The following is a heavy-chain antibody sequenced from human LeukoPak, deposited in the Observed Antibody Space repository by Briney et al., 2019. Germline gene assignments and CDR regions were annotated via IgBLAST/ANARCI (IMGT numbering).Heavy chain of an antibody. CDR2: ISYDGSNK. D-gene: IGHD2-2*02. Sequence: GRSLRLSCAASGFTFSSYAMHWVRQAPGKGLEWVAVISYDGSNKYYADSVKGRFTISRDNSKNTLYLQMNSLRAEDTAVYYCAAGEVVPAAIYTWGPFDYWGQGTLVTVSS. CDR1: GFTFSSYA. J-gene: IGHJ4*02. CDR3: AAGEVVPAAIYTWGPFDY. V-gene: IGHV3-30-3*01.